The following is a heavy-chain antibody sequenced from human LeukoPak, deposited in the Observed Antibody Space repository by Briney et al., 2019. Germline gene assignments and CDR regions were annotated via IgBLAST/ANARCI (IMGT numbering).Heavy chain of an antibody. CDR1: GGSVSSGSYY. J-gene: IGHJ4*02. CDR2: IYYSGST. V-gene: IGHV4-61*01. D-gene: IGHD5-18*01. Sequence: SETLSLTCTVSGGSVSSGSYYWSRIRQPPGKGLEWIGYIYYSGSTNYDPSLKSRVTISVDTSKNQFSLKLSSVTAADTAVYYCARGYTAADYWGQGTLVTVSS. CDR3: ARGYTAADY.